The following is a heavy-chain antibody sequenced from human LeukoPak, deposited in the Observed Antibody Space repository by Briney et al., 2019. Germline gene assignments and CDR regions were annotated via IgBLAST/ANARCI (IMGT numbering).Heavy chain of an antibody. CDR1: GYTLTELS. V-gene: IGHV1-24*01. CDR2: FDPEDGET. CDR3: ATDPGYYYGMDV. J-gene: IGHJ6*02. Sequence: ASVKVSCKVSGYTLTELSMHWVRQAPGKGLEWMGGFDPEDGETIYAQKFQGRVTMTEDTSTDTAYMELSSLRSEDTAVYYCATDPGYYYGMDVWGQGTTATVSS.